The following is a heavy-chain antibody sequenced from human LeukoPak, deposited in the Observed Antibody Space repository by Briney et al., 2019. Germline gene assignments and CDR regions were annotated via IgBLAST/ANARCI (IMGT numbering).Heavy chain of an antibody. D-gene: IGHD1-26*01. J-gene: IGHJ4*02. CDR3: ARTDLGRHFDY. CDR2: IYYSGST. CDR1: GGSVSSGSPY. V-gene: IGHV4-61*01. Sequence: SETLSLTCTVSGGSVSSGSPYWSWIRQPPGKGLEWIGYIYYSGSTNYNPSLKSRVTISVDTSKNQFSLKVRSVTAADTAVYYCARTDLGRHFDYWGQGTLVTVSS.